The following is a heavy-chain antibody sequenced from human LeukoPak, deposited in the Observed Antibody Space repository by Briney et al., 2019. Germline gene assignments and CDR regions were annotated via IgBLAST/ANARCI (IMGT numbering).Heavy chain of an antibody. CDR3: AKGGSNWYSYYYYMDV. D-gene: IGHD4-11*01. CDR2: ISGSGGST. J-gene: IGHJ6*03. CDR1: GFTFSCYA. V-gene: IGHV3-23*01. Sequence: GSLRLSCAASGFTFSCYAMSWVRQAPGKGLEWVSAISGSGGSTYYADSVKGRFTISRDNSKNTLYLQMNSLRAEDTAVYYCAKGGSNWYSYYYYMDVWGKGTTVTVSS.